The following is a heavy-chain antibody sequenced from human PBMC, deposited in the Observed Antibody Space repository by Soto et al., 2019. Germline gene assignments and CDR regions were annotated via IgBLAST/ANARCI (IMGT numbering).Heavy chain of an antibody. D-gene: IGHD5-18*01. V-gene: IGHV3-23*01. CDR3: AKGYSFGYGYYYYYMDV. CDR2: ISSSGHST. CDR1: GFTFSSYD. J-gene: IGHJ6*03. Sequence: GESLKISCAASGFTFSSYDMSWVRQAPGKGLEWVSSISSSGHSTYYADSVKGRFTISRDNSKNTLFLQMNSLRAEDTAVYYCAKGYSFGYGYYYYYMDVWGKGTTVTVSS.